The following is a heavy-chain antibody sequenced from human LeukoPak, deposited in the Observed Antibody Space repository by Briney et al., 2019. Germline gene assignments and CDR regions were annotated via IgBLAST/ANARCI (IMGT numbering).Heavy chain of an antibody. CDR1: GGSISSYY. CDR2: MYLSGNT. V-gene: IGHV4-4*07. D-gene: IGHD4-11*01. Sequence: SETLSLTCTVSGGSISSYYWHWIRQPAGKGLEWIGRMYLSGNTNYNPSLKSRVTMSLDTSTNQFFLKLSSVTAADTAVYYCARERSTTINTYYFDSWGQGTLVTVSS. J-gene: IGHJ4*02. CDR3: ARERSTTINTYYFDS.